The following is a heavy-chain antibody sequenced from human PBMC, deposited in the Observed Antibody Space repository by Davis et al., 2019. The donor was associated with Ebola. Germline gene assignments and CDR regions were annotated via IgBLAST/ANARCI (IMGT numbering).Heavy chain of an antibody. D-gene: IGHD2-2*01. J-gene: IGHJ4*02. V-gene: IGHV3-74*01. CDR1: GFTFSSYW. CDR2: INRDGSST. Sequence: PGGSLRLSCAASGFTFSSYWMHWVRQAPGKGLVWVAHINRDGSSTGYADSVKGRFTISRDNAKNTLYLQMNSLRAEATAVYYCVYQLLSVDCYWGQGTLVTVSS. CDR3: VYQLLSVDCY.